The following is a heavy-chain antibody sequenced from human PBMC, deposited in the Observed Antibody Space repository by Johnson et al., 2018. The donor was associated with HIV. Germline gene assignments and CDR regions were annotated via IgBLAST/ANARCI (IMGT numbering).Heavy chain of an antibody. D-gene: IGHD6-19*01. Sequence: QVQLMESGGGVVQPGRSLRLSCAASGFTFSNYAMHWVRQAPGKGLEWVAVISYDGSAKYYADSVKGRFTISRDNSKNTLYLQMNSLRAEDTAVYYCARGYEQWPGAFDIWGQGTMVTVSS. V-gene: IGHV3-30*14. J-gene: IGHJ3*02. CDR1: GFTFSNYA. CDR3: ARGYEQWPGAFDI. CDR2: ISYDGSAK.